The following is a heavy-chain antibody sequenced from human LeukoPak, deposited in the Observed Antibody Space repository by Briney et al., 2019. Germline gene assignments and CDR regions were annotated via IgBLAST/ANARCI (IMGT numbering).Heavy chain of an antibody. Sequence: SETLSHTCTVSGGSISSGDYYWSWIRQPPGKGLERIGYIYYSGSTYYNPSLKSRVTISVDTSKHQFSLKLSSVTAADTAVYYCARVNTATLPFDYWGQGTLVTVSS. CDR1: GGSISSGDYY. J-gene: IGHJ4*02. V-gene: IGHV4-30-4*08. CDR3: ARVNTATLPFDY. CDR2: IYYSGST. D-gene: IGHD5-18*01.